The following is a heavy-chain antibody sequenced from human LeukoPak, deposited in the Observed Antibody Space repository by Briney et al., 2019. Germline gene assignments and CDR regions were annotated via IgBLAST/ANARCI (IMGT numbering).Heavy chain of an antibody. Sequence: PSETLSLTCTVSGGSISSYYWSWIRQPPGKGLEWIGYIYYSGSTNYNPSLKSRVTISIDTSKNQSSLKLTSVTAADTAVYYCARDSGSGTYYWGQGTLVTVSS. CDR1: GGSISSYY. CDR3: ARDSGSGTYY. CDR2: IYYSGST. D-gene: IGHD6-25*01. J-gene: IGHJ4*02. V-gene: IGHV4-59*01.